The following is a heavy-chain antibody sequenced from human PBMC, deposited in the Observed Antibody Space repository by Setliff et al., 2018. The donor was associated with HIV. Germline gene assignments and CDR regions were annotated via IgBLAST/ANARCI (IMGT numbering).Heavy chain of an antibody. CDR1: GGSISSSSYY. Sequence: KTSETLSLTCTVSGGSISSSSYYWGWIRQPPGKGLEWIGSIYYSGSTYYNPSLKSRVTISVDTSKNQFSLKLSSVTAADTAVYYCARDEGYSGSYYAFDIWGQGTMVTVSS. CDR2: IYYSGST. D-gene: IGHD1-26*01. J-gene: IGHJ3*02. V-gene: IGHV4-39*07. CDR3: ARDEGYSGSYYAFDI.